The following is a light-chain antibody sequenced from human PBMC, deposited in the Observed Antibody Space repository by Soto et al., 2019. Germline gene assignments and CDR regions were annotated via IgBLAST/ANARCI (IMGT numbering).Light chain of an antibody. Sequence: QSALTQPASVSGSPGQSITISCTGTSGDVGNYNLVSWYQQHPGKAPKLMIYEVNKWPSGVSNRFSGSKSGNTASLTISGLQAVDEADYYCCSYVGSSTSYVFGTGTKLTVL. CDR1: SGDVGNYNL. V-gene: IGLV2-23*02. J-gene: IGLJ1*01. CDR3: CSYVGSSTSYV. CDR2: EVN.